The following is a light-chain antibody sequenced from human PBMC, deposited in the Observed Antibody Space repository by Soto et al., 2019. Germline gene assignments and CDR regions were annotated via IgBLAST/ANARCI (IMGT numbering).Light chain of an antibody. CDR1: QSVSSTY. J-gene: IGKJ2*01. CDR3: QQYGSPPLMYT. V-gene: IGKV3-20*01. CDR2: GAS. Sequence: ERELTQSPGTLSLSPGERATLSCRASQSVSSTYLAWYQHTPGQPPRILIYGASTRATGIPDMFSGSGSGTDFTLTISRLEPEDFAVYYCQQYGSPPLMYTFGQGTKLEI.